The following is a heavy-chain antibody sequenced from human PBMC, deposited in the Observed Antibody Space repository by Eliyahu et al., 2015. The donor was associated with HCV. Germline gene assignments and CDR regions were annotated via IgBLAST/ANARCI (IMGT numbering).Heavy chain of an antibody. CDR2: MNPNSDYT. Sequence: QVQLVQSGAEVKXPGAXVKVSCKASGXXFXSXDXNWVRXATGQGLEWMGWMNPNSDYTGYAQKFQGRVTMTRNTSISTVYMELSSLRSEDTAVYYCAKSVARASGWFVRDYGLDVWGQGTTVTVSS. CDR1: GXXFXSXD. J-gene: IGHJ6*02. D-gene: IGHD6-19*01. CDR3: AKSVARASGWFVRDYGLDV. V-gene: IGHV1-8*01.